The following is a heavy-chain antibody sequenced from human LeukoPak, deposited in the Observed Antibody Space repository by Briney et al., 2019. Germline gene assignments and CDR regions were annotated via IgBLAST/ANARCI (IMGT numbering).Heavy chain of an antibody. CDR2: MNPNSGNT. J-gene: IGHJ4*02. CDR3: ARGGTPGSGY. D-gene: IGHD1-1*01. CDR1: GYTFTSYD. V-gene: IGHV1-8*01. Sequence: ASVKVSCKASGYTFTSYDINWVRQATGQGLEWMGWMNPNSGNTGYAQKLQGRVTMTTDTSTSTAYMELRSLRSDDTAVYYCARGGTPGSGYWGQGTLVTVSS.